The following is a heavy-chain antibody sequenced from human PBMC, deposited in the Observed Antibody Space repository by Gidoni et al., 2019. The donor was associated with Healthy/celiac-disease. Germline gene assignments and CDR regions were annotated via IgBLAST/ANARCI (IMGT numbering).Heavy chain of an antibody. V-gene: IGHV4-34*01. Sequence: QVQLQQWGAGLLKPSETLSLTCAVYGGSFSGYYWSWIRQPPGKGLGWMGEINHSGSTNYNPSLKSRVTISVDTSKNQFSLKLSSVTAADTAVYYCARGAVRGAFDYWGQGTLVTVSS. CDR2: INHSGST. D-gene: IGHD3-10*01. CDR1: GGSFSGYY. CDR3: ARGAVRGAFDY. J-gene: IGHJ4*02.